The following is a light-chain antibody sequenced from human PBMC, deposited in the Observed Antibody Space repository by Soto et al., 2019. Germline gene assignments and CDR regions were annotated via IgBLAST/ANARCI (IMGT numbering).Light chain of an antibody. CDR3: QTWGSGIVV. J-gene: IGLJ2*01. CDR1: SGNSNYA. Sequence: QLVLTQSPSASASLGASVKLTCTLSSGNSNYAIAWHQQQSEKGPRYLMKLNSDGSHSKGDGIPDRCSGSSSGAERYLTISSLQSEDEADYYCQTWGSGIVVFGGGTQLTV. CDR2: LNSDGSH. V-gene: IGLV4-69*01.